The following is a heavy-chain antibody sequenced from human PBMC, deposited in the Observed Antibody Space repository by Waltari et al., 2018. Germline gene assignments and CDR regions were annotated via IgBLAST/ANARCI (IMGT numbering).Heavy chain of an antibody. CDR3: ARGLWSSSWPIDY. CDR1: GFTFSSYE. CDR2: ISSRGSTI. V-gene: IGHV3-48*03. Sequence: EVQLVESGGGLVQPGGSLRLSCAASGFTFSSYEMNWVRQAPGKGLEWGSYISSRGSTIYYADSVKGRVTISRDNAKNSLYLQRNSLRAEDTAVDYCARGLWSSSWPIDYWGQGTLVTVSS. D-gene: IGHD6-13*01. J-gene: IGHJ4*02.